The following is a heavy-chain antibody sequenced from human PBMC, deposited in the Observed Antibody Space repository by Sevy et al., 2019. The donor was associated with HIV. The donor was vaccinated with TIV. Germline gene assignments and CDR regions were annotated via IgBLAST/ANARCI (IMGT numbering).Heavy chain of an antibody. CDR3: ARSTQVAGRSNWFDP. V-gene: IGHV1-18*01. CDR2: ISTYNTVR. CDR1: GYTFTSYG. J-gene: IGHJ5*02. Sequence: ASVKVSCKASGYTFTSYGISWVRQAPGQGLEWMGWISTYNTVRNPAQKFHDRVTMTIDISTGTAYMELRGLRSDETAVYYCARSTQVAGRSNWFDPWGQGTLVTVSS. D-gene: IGHD6-19*01.